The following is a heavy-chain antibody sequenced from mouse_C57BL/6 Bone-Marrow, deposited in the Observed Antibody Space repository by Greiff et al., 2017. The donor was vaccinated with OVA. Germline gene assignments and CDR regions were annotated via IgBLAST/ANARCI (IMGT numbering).Heavy chain of an antibody. CDR3: ASAVFAY. V-gene: IGHV1-50*01. CDR1: GYTFTSYW. CDR2: IDPSDSYT. J-gene: IGHJ3*01. Sequence: QVQLQQPGAELVKPGASVKLSCKASGYTFTSYWMQWVKQRPGQGLEWIGEIDPSDSYTNYNQKFKGKAPLTVDTSSSTAYMQLNRLTSEDSAVYYCASAVFAYWGQGTLVTVSA.